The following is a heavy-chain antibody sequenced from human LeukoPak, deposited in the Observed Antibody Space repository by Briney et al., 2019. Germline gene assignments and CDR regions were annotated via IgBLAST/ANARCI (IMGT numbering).Heavy chain of an antibody. J-gene: IGHJ5*02. CDR2: ISYDGSNK. D-gene: IGHD1-26*01. CDR3: VVGNWFDP. CDR1: GFTFSSYG. Sequence: PGGSLRLSCAASGFTFSSYGMHWVRQAPGKGLEWVAVISYDGSNKYYADSVKGRFTISRDNSKNTLYLQMNSLRAEDTAVYYCVVGNWFDPWGQGTLVTVSS. V-gene: IGHV3-30*03.